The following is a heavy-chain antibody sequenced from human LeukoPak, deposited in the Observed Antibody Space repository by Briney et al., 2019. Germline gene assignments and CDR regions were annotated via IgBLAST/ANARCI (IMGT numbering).Heavy chain of an antibody. Sequence: SQTLSLTCAVSGGSISSGGYSWSWIRQPPGKGLEWIGYISYSGNTYYNPSLKSRLTISVDTSKNQFSLKLSPVTAADTAVYYCARGERYDFHFDYWGQGTLVTVSS. D-gene: IGHD3-3*01. CDR3: ARGERYDFHFDY. J-gene: IGHJ4*02. V-gene: IGHV4-30-4*07. CDR2: ISYSGNT. CDR1: GGSISSGGYS.